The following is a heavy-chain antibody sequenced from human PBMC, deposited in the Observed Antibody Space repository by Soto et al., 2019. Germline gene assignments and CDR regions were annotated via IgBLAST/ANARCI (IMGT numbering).Heavy chain of an antibody. J-gene: IGHJ5*02. CDR2: IYYSGST. V-gene: IGHV4-39*07. Sequence: SETLSLTCTVSGGSISSSSYYWGWIRQPPGKGLEWIGSIYYSGSTYYNPSLKSRVTISVDTSKNQFSLKLTNMDPVDTATYYCARLNLAAADNWFDPWGQGTLVTVSS. CDR3: ARLNLAAADNWFDP. D-gene: IGHD6-13*01. CDR1: GGSISSSSYY.